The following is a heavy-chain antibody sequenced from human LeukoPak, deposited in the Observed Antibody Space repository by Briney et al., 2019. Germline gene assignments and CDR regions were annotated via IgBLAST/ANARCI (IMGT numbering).Heavy chain of an antibody. CDR2: ISSTSSYI. CDR1: GFTFSNYN. V-gene: IGHV3-21*06. D-gene: IGHD3-10*01. CDR3: ARALWSGPVYYGMDV. Sequence: GGSLKLSSAASGFTFSNYNFYWVRQAPGKGLEWVSSISSTSSYIYYADSVKGRFTISRDNAKNSLYLQMNSLRAEDTAVYYCARALWSGPVYYGMDVWGQGTTVTVSS. J-gene: IGHJ6*02.